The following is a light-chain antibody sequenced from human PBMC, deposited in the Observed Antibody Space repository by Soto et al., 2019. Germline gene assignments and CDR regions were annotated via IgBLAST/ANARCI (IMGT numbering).Light chain of an antibody. J-gene: IGKJ1*01. V-gene: IGKV3-20*01. Sequence: EIVLTQSPGTLSLSPVERATLSCSASQSVGSSHLAWYQQKPGQAPRLLIYGASSRATGIPDRFSGSGSGTDFTLTISRLEPEDFAVYYCQKYGSAPWTCGKGTKGDIK. CDR1: QSVGSSH. CDR3: QKYGSAPWT. CDR2: GAS.